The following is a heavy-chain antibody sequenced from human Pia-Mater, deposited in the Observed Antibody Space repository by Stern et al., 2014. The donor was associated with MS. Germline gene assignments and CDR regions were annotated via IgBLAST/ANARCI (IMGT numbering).Heavy chain of an antibody. D-gene: IGHD1-26*01. CDR3: AHLFSDASPSWFDP. CDR1: GFSLSTSGAG. V-gene: IGHV2-5*02. Sequence: ESGPTLVKPTQTLTLTCTFSGFSLSTSGAGVTWIRQPPGKALEWLAVIYWDDEKRYSPSLKTRLTITRDTSKSQVVLTMTSMDPVDTATYYCAHLFSDASPSWFDPWGQGTLVTVSS. CDR2: IYWDDEK. J-gene: IGHJ5*02.